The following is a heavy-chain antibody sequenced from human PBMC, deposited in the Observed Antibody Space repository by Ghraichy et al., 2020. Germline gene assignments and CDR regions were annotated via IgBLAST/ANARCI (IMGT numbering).Heavy chain of an antibody. CDR2: ISGPGGST. J-gene: IGHJ4*02. CDR1: GFTFSSYA. D-gene: IGHD3-10*01. Sequence: GGSLRLSCAASGFTFSSYAMSWVRQAPGKGLEWVSTISGPGGSTYYADSVKGRFTISRDNSKTSLYLQMNTLRAEDTAIYYCTKDRASLQPYYFDNWGQGSLVTVSS. V-gene: IGHV3-23*01. CDR3: TKDRASLQPYYFDN.